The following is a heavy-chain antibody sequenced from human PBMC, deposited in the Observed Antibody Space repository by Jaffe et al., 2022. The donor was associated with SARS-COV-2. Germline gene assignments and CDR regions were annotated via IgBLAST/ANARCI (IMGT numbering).Heavy chain of an antibody. CDR2: IYSGGST. D-gene: IGHD5-18*01. CDR3: ARDAPGYSYGGFDY. V-gene: IGHV3-53*01. J-gene: IGHJ4*02. CDR1: GFTVSSNY. Sequence: EVQLVESGGGLIQPGGSLRLSCAASGFTVSSNYMSWVRQAPGKGLEWVSVIYSGGSTYYADSVKGRFTISRDNSKNTLYLQMNSLRAEDTAVYYCARDAPGYSYGGFDYWGQGTLVTVSS.